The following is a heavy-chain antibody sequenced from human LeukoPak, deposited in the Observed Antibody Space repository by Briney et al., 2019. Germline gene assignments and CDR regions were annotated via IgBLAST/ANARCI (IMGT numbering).Heavy chain of an antibody. D-gene: IGHD5-12*01. CDR1: GGSIMRYF. CDR3: ARQVATKGEWAFDI. Sequence: SETLSLTCIVSGGSIMRYFWSWIRQSPGKGLEWIGYMYYTGTTHYNPSLKSRVTMSVDTSNNQFSLRLSSMTAADTALYYCARQVATKGEWAFDIWGQGTMVTVYS. J-gene: IGHJ3*02. V-gene: IGHV4-59*08. CDR2: MYYTGTT.